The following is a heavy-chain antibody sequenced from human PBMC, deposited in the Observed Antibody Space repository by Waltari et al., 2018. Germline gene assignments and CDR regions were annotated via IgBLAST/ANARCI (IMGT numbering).Heavy chain of an antibody. V-gene: IGHV3-7*01. CDR1: DFTFAYYW. J-gene: IGHJ4*02. Sequence: EVQLVESGGGLVQPGGSLRLSCAASDFTFAYYWVTWGRQAPGKGLEWVANRKEDGSEKCYVDSVKGRFTISRDNAKKSLYLQMSSLRVEDTAVYYCATQSWSNFEYWGQGTLVTVSS. CDR2: RKEDGSEK. CDR3: ATQSWSNFEY. D-gene: IGHD3-3*01.